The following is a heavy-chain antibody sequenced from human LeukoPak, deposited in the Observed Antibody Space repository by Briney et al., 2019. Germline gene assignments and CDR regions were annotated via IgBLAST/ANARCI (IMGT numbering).Heavy chain of an antibody. J-gene: IGHJ4*02. D-gene: IGHD1-26*01. CDR1: GFPFSSYW. V-gene: IGHV3-7*04. CDR3: TRVSYIDEGIDY. CDR2: IKQDGSKK. Sequence: GGSLRLSCVASGFPFSSYWMTWVRQAPGKGLEWVADIKQDGSKKSYVDSVKGRFTISRDNAKNSLYLQMNSLRAEDTAIYYCTRVSYIDEGIDYWGQGTLVTVSS.